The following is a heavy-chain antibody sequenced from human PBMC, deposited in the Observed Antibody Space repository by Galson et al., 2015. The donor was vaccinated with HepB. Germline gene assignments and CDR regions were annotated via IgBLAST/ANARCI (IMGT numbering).Heavy chain of an antibody. Sequence: SLRLSCAASGFTFSSYWMHWVRQAPGKGLVWVSRINSDGSSTSYADSVKGRFTISRDNAKNTQYLQMNSLRAEDTAVYYCARVPYGDYYYGMDVWGQGTTVTVSS. D-gene: IGHD4-17*01. J-gene: IGHJ6*02. CDR3: ARVPYGDYYYGMDV. CDR1: GFTFSSYW. CDR2: INSDGSST. V-gene: IGHV3-74*01.